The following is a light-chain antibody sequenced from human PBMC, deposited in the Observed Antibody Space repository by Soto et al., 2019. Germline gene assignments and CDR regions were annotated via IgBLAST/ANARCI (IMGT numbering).Light chain of an antibody. J-gene: IGKJ1*01. Sequence: EVGLTQSPDTLSLAPGERATLSGRASDRISSTQLVWYQQKPGQAPTLLIFGASSRATGIPDRFSGSGSGTDFTLTISGLQPEDFAVYYCQQYGTSPGTFGQGTKVDI. V-gene: IGKV3-20*01. CDR3: QQYGTSPGT. CDR2: GAS. CDR1: DRISSTQ.